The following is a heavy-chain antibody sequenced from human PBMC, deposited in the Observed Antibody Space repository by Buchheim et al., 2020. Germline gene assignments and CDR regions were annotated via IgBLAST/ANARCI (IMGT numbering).Heavy chain of an antibody. J-gene: IGHJ6*03. V-gene: IGHV3-7*01. CDR2: IKQDGSET. CDR3: AREGSQKYYYYYYYMDV. CDR1: GFTFSSYW. Sequence: EVQLVESGGGLVQPGGSLRLSCAASGFTFSSYWMSWVRQAPGKGLEWVANIKQDGSETYYVDSVKGRFTISRDNAKNSLYLQMNSLRAEDTAVDYWAREGSQKYYYYYYYMDVWGKGTT.